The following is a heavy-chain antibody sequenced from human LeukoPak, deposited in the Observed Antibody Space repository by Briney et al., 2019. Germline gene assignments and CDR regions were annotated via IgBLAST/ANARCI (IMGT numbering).Heavy chain of an antibody. CDR1: GGTFSSYA. CDR2: ILPIFGTA. CDR3: ARVFYYDRDNWFDP. D-gene: IGHD3-22*01. Sequence: ASVKVSCKASGGTFSSYAIRWVRQARGQGLEWMGGILPIFGTANYAQKFQGRVTLPTDESTSTAYMELSSLRSEDTAVYYCARVFYYDRDNWFDPWGQGTLVTVSS. J-gene: IGHJ5*02. V-gene: IGHV1-69*05.